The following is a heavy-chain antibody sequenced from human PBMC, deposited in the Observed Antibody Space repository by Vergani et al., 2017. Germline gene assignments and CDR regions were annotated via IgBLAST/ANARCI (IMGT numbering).Heavy chain of an antibody. V-gene: IGHV3-23*01. D-gene: IGHD1-7*01. Sequence: EVQLLESGGDLVQPGGSLRLSWAASGFTFIMHAMSWVRQAPGKGLEWVSTLSASDRRTHYADSVKGRFTISRDNSKNTLFLHMNNLRVEDTAVYYCARDLLPGTLLLLAYWGQGTLVIVSS. J-gene: IGHJ4*02. CDR3: ARDLLPGTLLLLAY. CDR1: GFTFIMHA. CDR2: LSASDRRT.